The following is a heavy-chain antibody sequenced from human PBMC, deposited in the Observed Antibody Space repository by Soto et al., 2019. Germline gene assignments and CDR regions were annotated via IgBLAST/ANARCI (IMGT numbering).Heavy chain of an antibody. CDR1: GDSFNDYY. Sequence: VQLVQSGAEVKKPGASVKVSCKTSGDSFNDYYIHWVRQAPGQGLEWMGWINPNGGGTKYAQKFQGQVTVTRDTSIRTVYMELSSLRSGDTAVYYCARESGGATATLDYYYFYMDVWGKGTTVTVSS. V-gene: IGHV1-2*02. CDR2: INPNGGGT. CDR3: ARESGGATATLDYYYFYMDV. D-gene: IGHD5-12*01. J-gene: IGHJ6*03.